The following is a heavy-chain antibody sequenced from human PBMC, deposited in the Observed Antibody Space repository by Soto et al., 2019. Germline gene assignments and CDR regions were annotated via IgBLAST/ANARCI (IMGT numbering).Heavy chain of an antibody. Sequence: QVQLVQSGAEVKKPGASVKVSCKASGYIFTSYGISWVRQAPGQGLEWMGWIGAYNGNTNYAQKLQGRVTMTTDTSTSTAYMELRSLRSDDTAVYYCARVMGGSYYDYYYGMDVWGQGTTVTVSS. CDR1: GYIFTSYG. V-gene: IGHV1-18*01. J-gene: IGHJ6*02. CDR2: IGAYNGNT. CDR3: ARVMGGSYYDYYYGMDV. D-gene: IGHD1-26*01.